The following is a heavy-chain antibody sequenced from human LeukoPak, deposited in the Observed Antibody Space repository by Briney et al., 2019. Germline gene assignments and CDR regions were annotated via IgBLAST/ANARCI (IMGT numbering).Heavy chain of an antibody. Sequence: GGSLRLSCAASGNYWMHWVRQAPGKGLVWVSHINSDGSWTSYADSVEGRFTISKDNAKNSLYLQMNSLRAEDTAVYYCARDYTGYFPWGQGTLVIVSS. CDR1: GNYW. D-gene: IGHD3-9*01. V-gene: IGHV3-74*01. CDR2: INSDGSWT. CDR3: ARDYTGYFP. J-gene: IGHJ5*02.